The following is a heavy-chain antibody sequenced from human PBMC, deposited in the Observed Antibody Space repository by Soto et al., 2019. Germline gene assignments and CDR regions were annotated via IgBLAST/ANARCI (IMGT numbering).Heavy chain of an antibody. CDR3: GIGILSTTVPIWSYFDS. D-gene: IGHD4-17*01. CDR2: ISGGGRST. CDR1: EFTFKSYA. Sequence: EVQLLQSGGDLVQPGGSLRLSCAASEFTFKSYAMNWVRQAPGKGLEWVSSISGGGRSTHYADSVKGRFTISSGNSENTLSLNMNALRAEDTAVYCCGIGILSTTVPIWSYFDSWGLGTLVSVPS. J-gene: IGHJ4*02. V-gene: IGHV3-23*01.